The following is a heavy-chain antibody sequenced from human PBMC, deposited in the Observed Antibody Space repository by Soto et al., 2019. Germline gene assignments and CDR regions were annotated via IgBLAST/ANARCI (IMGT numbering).Heavy chain of an antibody. J-gene: IGHJ4*02. CDR2: IYYSGST. Sequence: ETLSLTCTVSGGSISSSSYYWGWIRQPPGKGLEWIGSIYYSGSTYYNPSLKSQVTISVDTSKNQFSLKLSSVTAADTAVYYCASLFPDYGDYGNFDYWGQGTLVTVSS. CDR3: ASLFPDYGDYGNFDY. D-gene: IGHD4-17*01. V-gene: IGHV4-39*01. CDR1: GGSISSSSYY.